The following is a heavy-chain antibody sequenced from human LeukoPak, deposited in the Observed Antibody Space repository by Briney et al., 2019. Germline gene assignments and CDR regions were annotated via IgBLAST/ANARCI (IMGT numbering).Heavy chain of an antibody. Sequence: SETLSLTCTVSGGSISSYYWSWIRQPPGKGLEWIGYIYYSGSTNYNPSLKSRVTISVDTSKNQFSLKLSAVTAADTAVYYCARSSQRLLRGFDYWGQGTLVTVSS. J-gene: IGHJ4*02. CDR1: GGSISSYY. V-gene: IGHV4-59*01. CDR3: ARSSQRLLRGFDY. CDR2: IYYSGST. D-gene: IGHD2-15*01.